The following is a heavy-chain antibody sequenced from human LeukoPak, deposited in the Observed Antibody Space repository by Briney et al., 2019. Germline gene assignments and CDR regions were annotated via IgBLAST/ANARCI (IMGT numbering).Heavy chain of an antibody. J-gene: IGHJ4*02. CDR2: INTDGSST. D-gene: IGHD3-10*01. V-gene: IGHV3-74*01. CDR3: ARDSSSDTFGELFPSLDY. CDR1: GFTFSSYW. Sequence: PGGSLRLSCAASGFTFSSYWMHWVRQAPGKGLVWVSRINTDGSSTSYADPVKGRFTISRDNAKSTLYLQMNSLRAEDTAVYYCARDSSSDTFGELFPSLDYWGQGTLVTVSS.